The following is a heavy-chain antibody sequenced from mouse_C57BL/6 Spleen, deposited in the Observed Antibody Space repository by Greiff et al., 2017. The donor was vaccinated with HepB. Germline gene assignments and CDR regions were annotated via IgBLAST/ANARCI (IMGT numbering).Heavy chain of an antibody. CDR2: IDPSDSYT. CDR3: ARSDYYGSSYWYFDV. J-gene: IGHJ1*03. Sequence: LVESGAELVKPGASVKISCKASGYAFSSYWMHWVKQRPGQGLEWIGEIDPSDSYTNYNQKFKGKSTLTVDKSSSTAYMQLSSLTSEDSAVYYCARSDYYGSSYWYFDVWGTGTTVTVSS. CDR1: GYAFSSYW. V-gene: IGHV1-69*01. D-gene: IGHD1-1*01.